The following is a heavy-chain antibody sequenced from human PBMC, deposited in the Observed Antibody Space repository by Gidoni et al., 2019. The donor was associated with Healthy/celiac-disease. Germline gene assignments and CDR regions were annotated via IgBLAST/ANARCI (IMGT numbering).Heavy chain of an antibody. CDR2: IIPIFGTA. CDR1: GGTFSSYD. CDR3: ARGNIVVVPAANYYYYYMDV. J-gene: IGHJ6*03. Sequence: QVQLVQSGAEVKKPGSSVKVSCKASGGTFSSYDIRWVRQAPGQGLEWMGGIIPIFGTANYAQKFQGRVTITADESTSTAYMELSSLRSEDTAVYYCARGNIVVVPAANYYYYYMDVWGKGTTVTVSS. V-gene: IGHV1-69*01. D-gene: IGHD2-2*01.